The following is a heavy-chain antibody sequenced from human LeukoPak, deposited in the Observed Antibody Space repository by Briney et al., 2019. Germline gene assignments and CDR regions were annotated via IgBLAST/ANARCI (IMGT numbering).Heavy chain of an antibody. Sequence: KASQTLSLXCTVSGDSTSSGAYYWSWIRQPAGKGLEWIGRIYSGGSTNYNPSLKSRVTISVDTSKNQFSLKLSSVTAADTAVYYCAREGSIYYYDSSGYLGYWGQGTLVTVSS. CDR1: GDSTSSGAYY. J-gene: IGHJ4*02. CDR2: IYSGGST. V-gene: IGHV4-61*02. D-gene: IGHD3-22*01. CDR3: AREGSIYYYDSSGYLGY.